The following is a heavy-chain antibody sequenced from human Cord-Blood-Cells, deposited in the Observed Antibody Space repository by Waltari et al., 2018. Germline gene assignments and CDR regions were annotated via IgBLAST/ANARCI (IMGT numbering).Heavy chain of an antibody. CDR2: FNPNSGGT. CDR1: GYTFTGYY. Sequence: QVQLVQSGAEVKKPGASVKVSCKASGYTFTGYYMHWVRQAPGQGLEWMGGFNPNSGGTNYAQKFQGRVTMPRDTSISTAYMELSRLRSDDTAVYYCARDSGIAAALFDYWGQGTLVTVSS. CDR3: ARDSGIAAALFDY. D-gene: IGHD6-13*01. J-gene: IGHJ4*02. V-gene: IGHV1-2*02.